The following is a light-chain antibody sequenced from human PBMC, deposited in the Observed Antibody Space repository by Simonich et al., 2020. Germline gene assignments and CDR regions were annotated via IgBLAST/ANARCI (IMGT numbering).Light chain of an antibody. CDR2: EVS. CDR3: MQSIQLPWT. CDR1: QSLLHSDGNTY. Sequence: DIVMTQTPLSLSVTPGQPASISCKFSQSLLHSDGNTYLYWYLQKHGQSPQLLIYEVSNRISGVPDRFSGSGSGTDFTLKISRVEAEDVGVYYCMQSIQLPWTFGQGTKVEIK. V-gene: IGKV2D-29*02. J-gene: IGKJ1*01.